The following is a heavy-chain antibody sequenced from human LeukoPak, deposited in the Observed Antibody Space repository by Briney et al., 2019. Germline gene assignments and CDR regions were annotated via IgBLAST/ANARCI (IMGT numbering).Heavy chain of an antibody. Sequence: ASVKVSCKASGYTFTGYYMHWVRQAPGEGLEWMGWINPNSGGTNYAQKFQGRVTMTRDTSISTAYMELSRLRSDDTAVYYCARPFGVSNWYFDLWGRGTLVTVSS. CDR3: ARPFGVSNWYFDL. CDR1: GYTFTGYY. V-gene: IGHV1-2*02. CDR2: INPNSGGT. J-gene: IGHJ2*01. D-gene: IGHD3-3*01.